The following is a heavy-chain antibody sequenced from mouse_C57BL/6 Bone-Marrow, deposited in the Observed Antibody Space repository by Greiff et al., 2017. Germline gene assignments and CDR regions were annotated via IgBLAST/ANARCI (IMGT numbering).Heavy chain of an antibody. Sequence: VQLQQPGAELVKPVASVKLSCKASGYTFTSYWMHWVKQRPGQGLEWIGMIHPNSGSTNYNEKFKSKATLTVDKSSSTAYMQLSSLTSEDSAVDYCERITVAAPADWGKGTLVTVSA. J-gene: IGHJ3*01. CDR1: GYTFTSYW. CDR2: IHPNSGST. CDR3: ERITVAAPAD. V-gene: IGHV1-64*01. D-gene: IGHD1-1*01.